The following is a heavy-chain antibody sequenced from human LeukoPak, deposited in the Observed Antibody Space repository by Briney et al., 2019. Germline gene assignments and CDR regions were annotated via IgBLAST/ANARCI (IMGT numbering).Heavy chain of an antibody. CDR3: AKDGGQGADY. V-gene: IGHV3-21*04. CDR2: ITRSSIYK. CDR1: GFTFSSYS. J-gene: IGHJ4*02. D-gene: IGHD3-16*01. Sequence: TGGSLRLSCAASGFTFSSYSINWVRQAPGKGLEWVSSITRSSIYKYYADSVKGRFTISRDNSKNTLYLQMNSLRAEDMAVYYCAKDGGQGADYWGQGTLVSVSS.